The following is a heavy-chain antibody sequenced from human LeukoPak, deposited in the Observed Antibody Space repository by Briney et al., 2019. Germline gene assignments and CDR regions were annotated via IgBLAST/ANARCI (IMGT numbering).Heavy chain of an antibody. CDR2: IYYSGST. D-gene: IGHD2-2*01. Sequence: SETLSLTCTVSGGSISSGGYYWSWIRQHPGKGLEWIGYIYYSGSTYYNPSLKSRVTISVDTSKNQFSLKLSSVTAADTAVYYCARGEYQLPKHGAWFDPWGQGTLVTVSS. J-gene: IGHJ5*02. CDR1: GGSISSGGYY. V-gene: IGHV4-31*03. CDR3: ARGEYQLPKHGAWFDP.